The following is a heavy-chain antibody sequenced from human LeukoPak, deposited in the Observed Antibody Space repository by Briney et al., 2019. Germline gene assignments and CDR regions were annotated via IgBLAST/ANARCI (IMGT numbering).Heavy chain of an antibody. CDR3: ARGSSSSGYFDL. J-gene: IGHJ2*01. CDR2: INHSGST. Sequence: SATQTLTYTSSCGSISSYYWSWIRQPPGKGLEWIGEINHSGSTNYDPSLKSRVTISVDTSKNQFSLKLSSVTAADTAVYYCARGSSSSGYFDLWGRGTLVTVSS. D-gene: IGHD6-6*01. CDR1: CGSISSYY. V-gene: IGHV4-34*01.